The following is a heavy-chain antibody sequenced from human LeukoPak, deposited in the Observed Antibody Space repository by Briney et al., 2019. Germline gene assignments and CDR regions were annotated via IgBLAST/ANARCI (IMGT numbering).Heavy chain of an antibody. V-gene: IGHV3-21*01. Sequence: GGSLRLSCAASGFTFSSYSMNWVRQAPGKGLEWVSSISTGSSFIYYADSVKGRFTISRDIAKNSLYLQMNSLRAEDTAVYYCARTDYYDKSIDYWGQGTLVTVSS. D-gene: IGHD3-22*01. CDR3: ARTDYYDKSIDY. CDR1: GFTFSSYS. CDR2: ISTGSSFI. J-gene: IGHJ4*02.